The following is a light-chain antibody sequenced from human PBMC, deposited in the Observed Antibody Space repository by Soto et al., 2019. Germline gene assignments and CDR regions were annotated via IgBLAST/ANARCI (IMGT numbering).Light chain of an antibody. CDR3: LQDHSYPWT. Sequence: AIQMTQSPSSLSASVGDSVTITCRASQGIRHDLGWYQQKPGKVPNLLIYAGSRLQSGVPSRFSGSGSGTDFTITINSLQPEDFATYYCLQDHSYPWTLGQGTKVEV. J-gene: IGKJ1*01. CDR1: QGIRHD. V-gene: IGKV1-6*01. CDR2: AGS.